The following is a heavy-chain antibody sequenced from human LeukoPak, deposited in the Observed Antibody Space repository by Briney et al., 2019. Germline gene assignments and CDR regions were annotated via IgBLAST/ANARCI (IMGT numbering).Heavy chain of an antibody. CDR2: INPSGGST. CDR1: GYTFTSYY. CDR3: ARASYQWLPSQDAFDI. D-gene: IGHD6-19*01. Sequence: ASVRVSCKASGYTFTSYYMHWVRQAPGQGLEWMGIINPSGGSTSYAQKFQGRVTMTRDTSTSTVYMELSSLRSEDTAVYYCARASYQWLPSQDAFDIWGQGTMVTVSS. J-gene: IGHJ3*02. V-gene: IGHV1-46*01.